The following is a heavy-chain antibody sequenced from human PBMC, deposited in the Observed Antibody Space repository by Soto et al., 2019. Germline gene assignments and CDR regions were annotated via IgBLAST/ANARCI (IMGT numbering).Heavy chain of an antibody. CDR1: GGTFSSYT. CDR2: IIPILGIA. D-gene: IGHD2-15*01. V-gene: IGHV1-69*08. Sequence: QVQLVQSGAEVKKPGSSVKVSCKASGGTFSSYTISWVRQAPGQGLEWMGRIIPILGIANYAQKFQGRVTITADKSTSTAYMELSSLRSEDTAVYYCARDRGSCRGGSCQIGFDYWGQGTLVTVSS. J-gene: IGHJ4*02. CDR3: ARDRGSCRGGSCQIGFDY.